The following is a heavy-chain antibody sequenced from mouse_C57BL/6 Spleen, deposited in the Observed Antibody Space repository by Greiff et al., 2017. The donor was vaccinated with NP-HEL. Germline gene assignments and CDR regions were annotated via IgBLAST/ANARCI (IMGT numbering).Heavy chain of an antibody. J-gene: IGHJ3*01. CDR2: ISSGSSTI. CDR1: GFTFSAYG. V-gene: IGHV5-17*01. Sequence: EVMLVESGGGLVKPGGSLKLSCAASGFTFSAYGMHWVRQAPEKGLEWVAYISSGSSTIYYADTVKGRFTISRDNAKNTLFLQMTSLRSEDTAMYYCALLYLAYWGQGTLVTVSA. CDR3: ALLYLAY. D-gene: IGHD2-12*01.